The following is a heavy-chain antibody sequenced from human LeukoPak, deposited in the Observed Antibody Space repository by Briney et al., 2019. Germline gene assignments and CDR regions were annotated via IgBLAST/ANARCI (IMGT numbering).Heavy chain of an antibody. CDR2: IDQGGSVR. Sequence: GGSLRLSCAASGFSFSTYWMSWVRQTPEKGLEFVANIDQGGSVRNYMDSLKGRCTISRDNAKKSLYLEINGLRADDTAVYYCARDPESSSFDLWGRGALVTVSS. J-gene: IGHJ4*02. D-gene: IGHD6-13*01. V-gene: IGHV3-7*01. CDR3: ARDPESSSFDL. CDR1: GFSFSTYW.